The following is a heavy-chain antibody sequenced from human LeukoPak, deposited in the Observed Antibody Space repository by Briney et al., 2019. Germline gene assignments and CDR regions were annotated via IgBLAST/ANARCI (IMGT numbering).Heavy chain of an antibody. D-gene: IGHD2-8*02. CDR2: ISSSGSTI. CDR1: GFTFSSYE. Sequence: GGSLRLSCAASGFTFSSYEMNWVRQAPGKGLGWVSYISSSGSTIYYADSVKGRFTISRDNAKNSLYLQMNGLRAEDTAVYYCARKYWSRQDNYYYYYMDVWGKGTTVTVSS. V-gene: IGHV3-48*03. CDR3: ARKYWSRQDNYYYYYMDV. J-gene: IGHJ6*03.